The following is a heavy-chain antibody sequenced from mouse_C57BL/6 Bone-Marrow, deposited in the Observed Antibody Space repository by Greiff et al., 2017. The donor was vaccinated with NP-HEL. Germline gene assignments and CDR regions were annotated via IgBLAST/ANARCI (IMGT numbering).Heavy chain of an antibody. J-gene: IGHJ4*01. V-gene: IGHV1-18*01. CDR1: GYTFTDYN. Sequence: VQLQQSGPELVKPGASVKIPCKASGYTFTDYNMDWVKQSHGKSLEWIGDINPNNGGTIYNQKFKGKATLTVDKSSSTAYMELRSLTSEDTAVYYCARATVVAHYYAMDDWGQGTSVTVSS. CDR3: ARATVVAHYYAMDD. CDR2: INPNNGGT. D-gene: IGHD1-1*01.